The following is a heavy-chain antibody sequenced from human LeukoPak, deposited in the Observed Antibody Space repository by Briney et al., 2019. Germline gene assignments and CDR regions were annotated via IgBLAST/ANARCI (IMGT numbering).Heavy chain of an antibody. V-gene: IGHV3-53*01. CDR1: GFTVSSNY. CDR3: AKTSVTTSLDY. D-gene: IGHD4-17*01. Sequence: GGSLRLSCAASGFTVSSNYMSWVRQAPGKGLEWASVIYSGGSTYYADSVKGRFTISRDNSKNTLYLQMNSLRAEDTAVYYCAKTSVTTSLDYWGQGTLVTVSS. J-gene: IGHJ4*02. CDR2: IYSGGST.